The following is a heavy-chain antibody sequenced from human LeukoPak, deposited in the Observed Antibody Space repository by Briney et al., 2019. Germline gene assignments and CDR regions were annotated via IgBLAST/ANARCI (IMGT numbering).Heavy chain of an antibody. J-gene: IGHJ5*02. D-gene: IGHD4-17*01. V-gene: IGHV4-59*08. CDR1: GGSIRSYY. CDR2: IYYSGST. Sequence: SETLCLTCTVSGGSIRSYYWSWIRQPPGRGLEWIGYIYYSGSTNYNPSLKSRVTISVDMSKNQFSLNLNSVTAADTAVYYCARHPTVTTGRWFDPWGQGTLVTVSS. CDR3: ARHPTVTTGRWFDP.